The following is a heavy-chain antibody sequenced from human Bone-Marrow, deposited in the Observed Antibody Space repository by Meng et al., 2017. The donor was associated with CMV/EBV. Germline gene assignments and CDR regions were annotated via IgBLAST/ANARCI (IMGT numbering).Heavy chain of an antibody. CDR3: ARTQLTGYGRYYYGLDV. J-gene: IGHJ6*02. CDR1: GVSVRSVDHF. D-gene: IGHD3-10*01. Sequence: ESLKISCTVSGVSVRSVDHFWTWVRQSPGKGLEWIGNIYHSGSSNYNPSLKGRVSMSVDTSSNHFSLMLRSVIAADTAVYYCARTQLTGYGRYYYGLDVWGQGTTVTVSS. CDR2: IYHSGSS. V-gene: IGHV4-61*03.